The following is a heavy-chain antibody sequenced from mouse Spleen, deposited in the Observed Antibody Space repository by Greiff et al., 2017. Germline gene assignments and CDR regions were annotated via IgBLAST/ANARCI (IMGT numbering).Heavy chain of an antibody. CDR3: ARDGYDPFDY. J-gene: IGHJ2*01. Sequence: VQLQQSGAELVKPGASVKLSCKASGYTFTSYWMHWVKQRPGQGLEWIGMIHPNSGSTNYNEKFKSKATLTVDKSSSTAYMQLSSLTSEDSAVYYCARDGYDPFDYWGQGTTLTVSS. CDR2: IHPNSGST. CDR1: GYTFTSYW. D-gene: IGHD2-2*01. V-gene: IGHV1-64*01.